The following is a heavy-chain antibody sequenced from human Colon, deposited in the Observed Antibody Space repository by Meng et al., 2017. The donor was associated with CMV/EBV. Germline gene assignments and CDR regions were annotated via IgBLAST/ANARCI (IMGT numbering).Heavy chain of an antibody. CDR1: GASITSDD. D-gene: IGHD3-10*01. Sequence: RASRPGLREPSATLSLTCTGSGASITSDDWSWIRQPAGKGLEWIGRVYISGNTNYNPSLKSRVTMSIDTSKNQLSLNIRSVTAADTAVYYCARDSNLSGLAYWGQGTLVTVSS. J-gene: IGHJ4*02. CDR2: VYISGNT. V-gene: IGHV4-4*07. CDR3: ARDSNLSGLAY.